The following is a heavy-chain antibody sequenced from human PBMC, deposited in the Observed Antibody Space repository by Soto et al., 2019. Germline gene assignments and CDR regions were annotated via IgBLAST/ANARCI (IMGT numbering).Heavy chain of an antibody. D-gene: IGHD3-16*01. Sequence: QAHLEQSGAEVKRPGASVKVSCKASGYTFSDFDINWLRQASGQGPEWMGWMNAKSGDTFFAQRFQGKFNMTWDTSLSTAYMGVGSLTSDDTAIYFCARGNPFNYAGFDVWGQGTTVAVSS. J-gene: IGHJ6*02. CDR1: GYTFSDFD. V-gene: IGHV1-8*01. CDR3: ARGNPFNYAGFDV. CDR2: MNAKSGDT.